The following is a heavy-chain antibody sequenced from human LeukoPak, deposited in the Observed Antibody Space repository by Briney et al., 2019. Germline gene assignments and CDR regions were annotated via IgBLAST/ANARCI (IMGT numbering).Heavy chain of an antibody. J-gene: IGHJ4*02. CDR2: ISWNSGSI. Sequence: GGSLRLSCAASGFTFDDYAMHWVRQAPGKGLEWVSGISWNSGSIGYADSVKGRFTISRDNAKNSLYLQMNSLRAEDMALYYCAKGLAARRDWYFDYWGQGTLVTVSS. CDR3: AKGLAARRDWYFDY. CDR1: GFTFDDYA. D-gene: IGHD6-6*01. V-gene: IGHV3-9*03.